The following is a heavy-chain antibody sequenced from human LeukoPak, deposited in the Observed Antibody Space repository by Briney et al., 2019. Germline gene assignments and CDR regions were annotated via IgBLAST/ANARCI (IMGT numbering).Heavy chain of an antibody. CDR3: ARHSGDY. Sequence: SETLSLTCTVSGGSISSHYWSWIRQPPGKGLEWIGYIYYSGSTNYNPSLKSRVTISVDTSKNQFSLKLSSVTAADAAVYYCARHSGDYWGQGTLVTVSS. CDR1: GGSISSHY. J-gene: IGHJ4*02. V-gene: IGHV4-59*08. CDR2: IYYSGST.